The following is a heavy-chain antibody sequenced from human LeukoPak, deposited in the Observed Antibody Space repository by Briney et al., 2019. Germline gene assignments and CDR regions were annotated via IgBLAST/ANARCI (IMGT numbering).Heavy chain of an antibody. CDR3: AKAASLTGYYFDN. CDR2: VTGSGGSS. CDR1: GFTFRRYA. D-gene: IGHD3-9*01. J-gene: IGHJ4*02. V-gene: IGHV3-23*01. Sequence: GGSLGFSCSASGFTFRRYAMSWVRQAPGKGLEWVSAVTGSGGSSYYAGSVNGRFTMSRDNSKNTVDLQMNSLRVEDTAVYYCAKAASLTGYYFDNWGQGTLVIVSS.